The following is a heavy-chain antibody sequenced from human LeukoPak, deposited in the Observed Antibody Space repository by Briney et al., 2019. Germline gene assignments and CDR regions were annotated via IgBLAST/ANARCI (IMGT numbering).Heavy chain of an antibody. CDR3: ASRSTDYGYNY. Sequence: SETLSLTCAVSGGSIDSRIWWSWVRQPPGKGLEWIGEIFHRGSTNYNPSLKSRVTISVDTSKNQFSLNLSLVTAADTAVYYCASRSTDYGYNYWGQGILVTVSS. CDR1: GGSIDSRIW. CDR2: IFHRGST. J-gene: IGHJ4*02. D-gene: IGHD3-16*01. V-gene: IGHV4-4*02.